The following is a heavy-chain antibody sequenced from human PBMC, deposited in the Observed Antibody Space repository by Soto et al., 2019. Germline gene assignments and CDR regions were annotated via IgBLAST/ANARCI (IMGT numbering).Heavy chain of an antibody. CDR1: GFTFSSYA. J-gene: IGHJ5*02. V-gene: IGHV3-23*01. CDR3: AKDRTFDFWSGFWFDP. CDR2: ISGSGGST. Sequence: GGSLRLSCAASGFTFSSYAMSWVRQAPGKGLEWVSAISGSGGSTYYADSVKGRFTISRDNSKNTLYLQMNSLRAEDTAVYYCAKDRTFDFWSGFWFDPWGQGTLVTVSS. D-gene: IGHD3-3*01.